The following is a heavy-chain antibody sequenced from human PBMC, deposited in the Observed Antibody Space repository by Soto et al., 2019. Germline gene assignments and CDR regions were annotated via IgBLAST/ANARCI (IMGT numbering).Heavy chain of an antibody. V-gene: IGHV3-15*01. CDR3: VRHYDFWSGYSNWFDP. D-gene: IGHD3-3*01. Sequence: GGSLRLSCAASGFTFSKAWMSWVRQVPGKGLEWVGRIKSKTDGETIDYAAPVKGRFTISRDDSKNMLYLQMHSLKTEDTAVYYCVRHYDFWSGYSNWFDPWGQGTQVTVSS. CDR1: GFTFSKAW. J-gene: IGHJ5*02. CDR2: IKSKTDGETI.